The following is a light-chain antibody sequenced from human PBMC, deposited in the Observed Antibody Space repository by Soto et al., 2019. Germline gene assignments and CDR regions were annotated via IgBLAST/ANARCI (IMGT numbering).Light chain of an antibody. CDR3: LTWDSSLRAGV. Sequence: QSVLTQPPSVSAAPGQKVSISCSGSSSNIGKNHVSWYQQVPGTAPKLLLYDTNKRHSGIPDRFSASKSGTSATLGITGLQTGDEADYYCLTWDSSLRAGVFGGGTKLTVL. J-gene: IGLJ2*01. V-gene: IGLV1-51*01. CDR1: SSNIGKNH. CDR2: DTN.